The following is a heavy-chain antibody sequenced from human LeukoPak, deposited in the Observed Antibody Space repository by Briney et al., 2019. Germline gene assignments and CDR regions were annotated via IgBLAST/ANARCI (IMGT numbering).Heavy chain of an antibody. CDR3: ARDFTATMGGY. J-gene: IGHJ4*02. CDR1: GFTFSSYS. V-gene: IGHV3-21*01. CDR2: ISSSSSYI. D-gene: IGHD5-12*01. Sequence: GGSLRLSCAASGFTFSSYSMNWVRQAPGKGLEWVSSISSSSSYIYYADSVKGRFTISRDNAKNSLYLQMNSPRAEDTAVYYCARDFTATMGGYWGQGTLVTVSS.